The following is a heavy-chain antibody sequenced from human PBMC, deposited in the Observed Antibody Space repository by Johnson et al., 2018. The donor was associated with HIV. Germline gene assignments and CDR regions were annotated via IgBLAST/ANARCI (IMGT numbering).Heavy chain of an antibody. J-gene: IGHJ3*02. D-gene: IGHD6-13*01. CDR1: GFTFSTYA. V-gene: IGHV3-23*04. Sequence: VQLVESEGGLVQPGGSLRLSCAASGFTFSTYALHWVRQAPGKGLGWVSAVRGIRGSAYYAASVNGRVTISRDNSKNTLYLQMNSRRAEDTAVYYCAKDVYSSSWYGDDAFDIWGQGTMVTVSS. CDR3: AKDVYSSSWYGDDAFDI. CDR2: VRGIRGSA.